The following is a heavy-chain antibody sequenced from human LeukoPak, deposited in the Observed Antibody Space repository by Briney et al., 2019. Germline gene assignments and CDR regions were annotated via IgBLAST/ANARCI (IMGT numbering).Heavy chain of an antibody. Sequence: GESLKISCKGSGYSFTSYWTGWVRQMPGKGLEWMGIIYPRDSKTRYSPSFQGQVTISADKSISATYLQWSSLKASDTAMYYCARPEYGAADYWGQGTLVTVSS. CDR1: GYSFTSYW. D-gene: IGHD4/OR15-4a*01. CDR2: IYPRDSKT. J-gene: IGHJ4*02. CDR3: ARPEYGAADY. V-gene: IGHV5-51*01.